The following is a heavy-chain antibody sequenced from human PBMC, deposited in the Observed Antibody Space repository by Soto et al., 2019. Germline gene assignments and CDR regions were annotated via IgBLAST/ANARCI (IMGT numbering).Heavy chain of an antibody. J-gene: IGHJ3*02. CDR3: AKDHPVITMVRGVIPDAFDI. CDR2: ISGSGGST. CDR1: GFTFSSYA. D-gene: IGHD3-10*01. V-gene: IGHV3-23*01. Sequence: PGGSLRLSCAASGFTFSSYAMSWVRQAPGKGLEWVSAISGSGGSTYYADSVKGRFTISRDNSKNTLYLQMYSLRAEDTAVYYCAKDHPVITMVRGVIPDAFDIWGQGTMVTVSS.